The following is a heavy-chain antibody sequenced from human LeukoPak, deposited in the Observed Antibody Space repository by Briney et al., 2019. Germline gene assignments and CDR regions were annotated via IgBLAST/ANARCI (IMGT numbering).Heavy chain of an antibody. CDR1: GGSISSSSYY. Sequence: SETLSLTCTVSGGSISSSSYYWGWIRQTPGRGLEWIGSIYYSGSTYYNPSLKSRVTISVDTSKNQFSLKLSSVTAADTAVYYCARHLAAAGLAFDAFQVWGQGTMVTVSS. CDR3: ARHLAAAGLAFDAFQV. CDR2: IYYSGST. J-gene: IGHJ3*01. D-gene: IGHD6-13*01. V-gene: IGHV4-39*01.